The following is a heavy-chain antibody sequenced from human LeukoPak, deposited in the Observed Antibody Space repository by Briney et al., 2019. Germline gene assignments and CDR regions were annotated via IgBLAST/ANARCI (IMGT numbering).Heavy chain of an antibody. J-gene: IGHJ4*02. CDR2: ITGSDDNT. D-gene: IGHD3-22*01. Sequence: GGSLRLSCAASGFTFSSYAMSWVRQAPGKGLEWVSVITGSDDNTYYADSVKGRFTISRDNSKNTLYLQMNSLRAEDTAVYYCARVGYYYDSSGYSFDYWGQGTLVTVSS. CDR1: GFTFSSYA. V-gene: IGHV3-23*01. CDR3: ARVGYYYDSSGYSFDY.